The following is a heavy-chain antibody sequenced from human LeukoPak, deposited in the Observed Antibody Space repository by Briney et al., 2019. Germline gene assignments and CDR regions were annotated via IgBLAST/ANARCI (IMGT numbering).Heavy chain of an antibody. J-gene: IGHJ4*02. D-gene: IGHD4-23*01. CDR3: AKDLSSGNSI. Sequence: GGSLRLSCAASGFTFSSYAMSWVRQAPGKGLEWVSTISGSGGSTYYADSVKGRFAISRDNSKNTLYLQMNSLRVEDTAVYYCAKDLSSGNSIWGQGALVTVSS. V-gene: IGHV3-23*01. CDR2: ISGSGGST. CDR1: GFTFSSYA.